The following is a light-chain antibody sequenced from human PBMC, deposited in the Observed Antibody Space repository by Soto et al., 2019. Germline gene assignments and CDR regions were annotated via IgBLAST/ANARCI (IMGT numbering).Light chain of an antibody. J-gene: IGLJ2*01. V-gene: IGLV3-21*04. Sequence: SYELTQPPSVSVAPGETARITCGGDTIGSKTVHWYQQRPSQAPLLVIYYNNDRPSGIPDRFSGSNSGNTATLTLSRVEAGDEADYYCQVWDDSSDHSRVFGGGTKVTVL. CDR3: QVWDDSSDHSRV. CDR2: YNN. CDR1: TIGSKT.